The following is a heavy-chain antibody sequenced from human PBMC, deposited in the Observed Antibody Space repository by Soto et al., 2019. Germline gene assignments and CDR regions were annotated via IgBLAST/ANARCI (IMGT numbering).Heavy chain of an antibody. Sequence: EVQLLDSGGGLVQPGGSLRLSCAASGFTFSSYSMSWVRQAPGTGLEWVSGISGSGGSTYYADSVKGRLTISRDNSKNTLYLQMNSLRAEDTAVYYCSKGAGEVAGAGLGYCGQGTLVTVSS. V-gene: IGHV3-23*01. D-gene: IGHD3-10*01. CDR3: SKGAGEVAGAGLGY. CDR1: GFTFSSYS. CDR2: ISGSGGST. J-gene: IGHJ4*02.